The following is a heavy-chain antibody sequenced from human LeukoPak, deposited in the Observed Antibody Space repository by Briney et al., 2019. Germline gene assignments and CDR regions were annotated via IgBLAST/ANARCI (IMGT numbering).Heavy chain of an antibody. J-gene: IGHJ4*02. CDR2: INHSGGT. D-gene: IGHD2-2*01. CDR1: GGSFSGYY. V-gene: IGHV4-34*01. CDR3: ARAPGDASSTSCYVMDY. Sequence: PSETLSLTCAVYGGSFSGYYWSWIRQPPGRGLEWIGEINHSGGTNYNPSLKSRVTISVDTSKNQFSLKLSSVTAADTAVYYCARAPGDASSTSCYVMDYWGQGTLVTVSS.